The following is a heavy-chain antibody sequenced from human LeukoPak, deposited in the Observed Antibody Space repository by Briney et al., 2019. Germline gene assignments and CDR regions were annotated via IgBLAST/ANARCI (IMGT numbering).Heavy chain of an antibody. Sequence: PSETLSLTCTVSGGSISSYYWSWIRQPPGKGLEWIGYIYYSGSTNYNPSLKSRVTISVDTSKNQFSLKLSSMTAADTAVYYCAREGGGYNSFYYFDYWGQGTLVTVSS. CDR3: AREGGGYNSFYYFDY. V-gene: IGHV4-59*01. CDR1: GGSISSYY. CDR2: IYYSGST. D-gene: IGHD5-24*01. J-gene: IGHJ4*02.